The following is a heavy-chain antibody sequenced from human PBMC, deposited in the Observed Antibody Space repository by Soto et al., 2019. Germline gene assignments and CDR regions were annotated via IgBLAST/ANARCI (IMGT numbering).Heavy chain of an antibody. V-gene: IGHV3-33*01. CDR3: ARGSGCSSTSCYEFDY. J-gene: IGHJ4*02. Sequence: GGSLRLSCAASGFTFSSYGMHWVRQAPGKGLEWVAVIWYDGSNKYYADSVKGRFTISRDNSKNTLYLQMNSLRAEDTAVYYCARGSGCSSTSCYEFDYWGQGTLVTVSS. CDR1: GFTFSSYG. D-gene: IGHD2-2*01. CDR2: IWYDGSNK.